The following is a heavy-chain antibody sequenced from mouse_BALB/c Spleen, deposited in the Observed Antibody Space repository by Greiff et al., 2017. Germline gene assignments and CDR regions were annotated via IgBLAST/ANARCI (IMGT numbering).Heavy chain of an antibody. CDR1: GFNIKDTY. J-gene: IGHJ2*01. V-gene: IGHV14-3*02. CDR3: ARPLRLQDY. Sequence: VQLKESGAELVKPGASVKLSCTASGFNIKDTYMHWVQQRPEQGLEWIGRIDPANGNTKYDPKFQGKATITADTSSNTAYLQLSSLTSEDTAVYYCARPLRLQDYWGQGTTLTVSS. CDR2: IDPANGNT. D-gene: IGHD1-2*01.